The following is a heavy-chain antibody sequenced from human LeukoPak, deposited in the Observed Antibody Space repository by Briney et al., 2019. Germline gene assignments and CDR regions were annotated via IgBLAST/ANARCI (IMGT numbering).Heavy chain of an antibody. CDR3: ASGGLKRHFDY. Sequence: SQTLSLTCAISGASVSSNSAGWSWIRQSPSRGLEWLGRTFYRSKWYNDYAISVKSRITINPDTAKNQFSLQLNSVTPEDTALYYCASGGLKRHFDYWGQGTLVTVSS. CDR2: TFYRSKWYN. CDR1: GASVSSNSAG. V-gene: IGHV6-1*01. J-gene: IGHJ4*02. D-gene: IGHD3-10*01.